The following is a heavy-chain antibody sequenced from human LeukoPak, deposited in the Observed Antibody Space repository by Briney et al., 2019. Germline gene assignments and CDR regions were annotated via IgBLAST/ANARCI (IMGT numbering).Heavy chain of an antibody. V-gene: IGHV1-24*01. Sequence: ASVKVSCKVSGYTLTELAMHWVRQAPGKGLEWMGGFDPEDGETIYAQKFQGRVTMTEDTSTDTAYMELSSLRSEDTAVYYCASTRKYMGPIDYWGQGTLVTVSS. CDR3: ASTRKYMGPIDY. J-gene: IGHJ4*02. CDR2: FDPEDGET. D-gene: IGHD6-6*01. CDR1: GYTLTELA.